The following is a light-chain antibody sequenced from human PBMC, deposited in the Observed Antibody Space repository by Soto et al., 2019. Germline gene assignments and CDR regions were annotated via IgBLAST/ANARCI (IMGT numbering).Light chain of an antibody. CDR1: QTVRSD. CDR2: EAS. Sequence: IVLTQAPATLSVSPGVSATLSCRASQTVRSDYLAWYRQSPGQPPRLLLFEASNRAPGIPDRFSGSGSGTEFTLTISSLQSEDFAVYYCQQYNNWPPITFGQGTRLEIK. CDR3: QQYNNWPPIT. J-gene: IGKJ5*01. V-gene: IGKV3D-15*01.